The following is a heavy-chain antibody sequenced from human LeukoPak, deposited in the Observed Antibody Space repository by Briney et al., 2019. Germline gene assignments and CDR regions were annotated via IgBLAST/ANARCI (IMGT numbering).Heavy chain of an antibody. CDR2: ISYDGSNK. J-gene: IGHJ4*02. V-gene: IGHV3-30-3*01. Sequence: GGSLRLSCAASGFTFSSYAMHWVRQAPGKGLEWVAVISYDGSNKYYADSVKGRFTISRDNSKNTLYLQMNSLRAEDTAVYYCAREGVGATFDYWGQGTLVTVS. D-gene: IGHD1-26*01. CDR3: AREGVGATFDY. CDR1: GFTFSSYA.